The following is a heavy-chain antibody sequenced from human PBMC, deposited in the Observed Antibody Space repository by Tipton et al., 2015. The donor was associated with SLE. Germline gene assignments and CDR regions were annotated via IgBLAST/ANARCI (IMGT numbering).Heavy chain of an antibody. J-gene: IGHJ5*02. CDR1: GGSISSSSYY. D-gene: IGHD3-10*01. CDR2: IYYSGST. Sequence: TLSLTCTVSGGSISSSSYYWGWIRQPPGKGLEWIGSIYYSGSTYYNPSLKSRVTISVDTSKNQFSLKLNSVTAADTAVYYCARGLRGERGLWFDPWGQGTLVTVSS. V-gene: IGHV4-39*07. CDR3: ARGLRGERGLWFDP.